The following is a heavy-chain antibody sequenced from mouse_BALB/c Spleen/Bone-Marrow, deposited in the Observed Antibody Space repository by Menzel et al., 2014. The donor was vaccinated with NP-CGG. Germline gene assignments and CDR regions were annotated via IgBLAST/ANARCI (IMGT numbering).Heavy chain of an antibody. CDR2: ISYSGST. D-gene: IGHD1-1*01. CDR1: GDSITSGY. V-gene: IGHV3-8*02. CDR3: ARILLRSYAMDY. Sequence: VQLQQSGPSLVKPSQTLSLTCSVTGDSITSGYWNWTRKFPGNKLEYMGYISYSGSTYYNPSLKSRISITRDTSKNXYYLQLNSVTTEDTATYYCARILLRSYAMDYWGQGTSVTVSS. J-gene: IGHJ4*01.